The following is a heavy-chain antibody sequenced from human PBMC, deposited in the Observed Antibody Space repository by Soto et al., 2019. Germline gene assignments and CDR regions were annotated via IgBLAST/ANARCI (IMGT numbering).Heavy chain of an antibody. D-gene: IGHD4-17*01. CDR1: GYSISSGYY. Sequence: LSLTCAVSGYSISSGYYWGWIRQPPGKGLEWIGSIYHSGSTYYNPSLKSRVTISVDTSKNQFSLKLSSVTAADTAVYYCARGSTTVWVNWFDPWGQGTLVTVS. CDR3: ARGSTTVWVNWFDP. J-gene: IGHJ5*02. V-gene: IGHV4-38-2*01. CDR2: IYHSGST.